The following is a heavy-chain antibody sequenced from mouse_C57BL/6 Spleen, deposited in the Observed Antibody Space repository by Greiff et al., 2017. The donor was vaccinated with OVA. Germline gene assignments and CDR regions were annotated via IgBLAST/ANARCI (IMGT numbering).Heavy chain of an antibody. CDR1: GYTFTSYW. CDR3: ARDYDYPYYAMDY. D-gene: IGHD2-4*01. V-gene: IGHV1-52*01. J-gene: IGHJ4*01. CDR2: IDPSDSET. Sequence: QVQLQQPGAELVRPGSSVKLSCKASGYTFTSYWMHWVKQRPIQGLEWIGNIDPSDSETHYNQKFKDKATLTVDKSSSTAYMQLSSLTSEDSAVYYCARDYDYPYYAMDYWGQGTSVTVSS.